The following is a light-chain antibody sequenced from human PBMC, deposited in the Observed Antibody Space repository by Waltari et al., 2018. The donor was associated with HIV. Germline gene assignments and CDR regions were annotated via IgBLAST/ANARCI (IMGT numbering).Light chain of an antibody. Sequence: QSALTQPASVSGSPGQSITISCTGTSSAFGGYNYVSWYQQHPGKAPKLMIYDVSNRPSGVSNRFSGSKSGNTASLTISGLQAEDEADYYCSSYTSSSPYAFGTGTKVTVL. CDR2: DVS. CDR1: SSAFGGYNY. V-gene: IGLV2-14*03. CDR3: SSYTSSSPYA. J-gene: IGLJ1*01.